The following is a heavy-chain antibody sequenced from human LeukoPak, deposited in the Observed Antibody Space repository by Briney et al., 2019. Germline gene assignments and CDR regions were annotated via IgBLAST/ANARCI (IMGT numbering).Heavy chain of an antibody. CDR2: INPNSGGT. CDR3: ARGGVYDSSGKGAFDI. D-gene: IGHD3-22*01. Sequence: GAPVKVSCKASGYTFTGYYMHWVRQAPGQGLEWMGWINPNSGGTNYAQKFQGWVTMTRDTSISTAYMELSRLRSDDTAVYYCARGGVYDSSGKGAFDIWGQGTMVTVSS. CDR1: GYTFTGYY. V-gene: IGHV1-2*04. J-gene: IGHJ3*02.